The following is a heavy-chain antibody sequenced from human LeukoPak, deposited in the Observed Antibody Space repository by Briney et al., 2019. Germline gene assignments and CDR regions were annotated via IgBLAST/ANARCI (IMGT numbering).Heavy chain of an antibody. CDR2: MYYSGST. J-gene: IGHJ4*02. V-gene: IGHV4-59*01. Sequence: SETLSLTCTVSGGSINSYYWSWIRQPPGKGLEWIGYMYYSGSTNYNPPLKSRVTISVDTSKNQFSLRLSSVTAADTAVYYCASHRSNLGSYYVGDYWGQGTLVTVSS. CDR3: ASHRSNLGSYYVGDY. D-gene: IGHD1-26*01. CDR1: GGSINSYY.